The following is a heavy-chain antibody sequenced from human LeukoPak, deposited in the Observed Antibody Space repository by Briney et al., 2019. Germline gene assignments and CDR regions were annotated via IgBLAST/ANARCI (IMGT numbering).Heavy chain of an antibody. J-gene: IGHJ4*02. D-gene: IGHD6-19*01. V-gene: IGHV3-30*18. CDR2: IAYDGTRE. CDR3: AKREAVTVTAEWDYLDY. CDR1: GFIFKDYG. Sequence: GGSLRLSCADSGFIFKDYGMHWVRQAPGKGLEGGAVIAYDGTREFYTQSVKDRFTISRDNSKNTAYLQMDSLRPEDTAVYYCAKREAVTVTAEWDYLDYWGQGSWSPSPQ.